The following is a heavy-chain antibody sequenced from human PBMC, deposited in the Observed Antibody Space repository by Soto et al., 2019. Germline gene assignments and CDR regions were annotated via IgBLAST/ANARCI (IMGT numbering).Heavy chain of an antibody. CDR1: GGSMSSYY. V-gene: IGHV4-59*01. J-gene: IGHJ4*02. D-gene: IGHD3-22*01. Sequence: KPSETLSLTCTVSGGSMSSYYWSWIRQPPGKGLEWIGNIYYSGSTNYNPSLKSRVTISVDTPKNQFSLKLSSVTAADTAVYYCARVADYYDSSGYSWKYYFDYWGQGTLVTVSS. CDR3: ARVADYYDSSGYSWKYYFDY. CDR2: IYYSGST.